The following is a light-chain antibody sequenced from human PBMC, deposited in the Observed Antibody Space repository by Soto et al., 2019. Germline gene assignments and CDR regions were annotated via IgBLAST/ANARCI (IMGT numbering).Light chain of an antibody. CDR3: SSYASTSTLVV. CDR2: DVS. J-gene: IGLJ2*01. V-gene: IGLV2-14*01. Sequence: QSVLTQPASVSGSPGQSITISCTGTSSDVGTYNYVSWYQQHPGKAPKLIIYDVSTRPSGLSNRFSGSKSGNTASLTISGLQAEDEAHYFCSSYASTSTLVVFGGGTQLTVL. CDR1: SSDVGTYNY.